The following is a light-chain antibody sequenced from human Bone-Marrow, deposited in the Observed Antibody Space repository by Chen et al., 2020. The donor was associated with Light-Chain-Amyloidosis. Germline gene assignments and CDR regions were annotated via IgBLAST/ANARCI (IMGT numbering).Light chain of an antibody. V-gene: IGLV3-21*02. CDR1: NIGSTS. CDR3: QVWDRSSERPE. Sequence: SYVLTQPSSVSVAPGQTATIACGGNNIGSTSVPWYQQTPGQAPLLVVYDDSDRPSGMPERVSGSNSGNTATLTNSRVEAGDEADYYCQVWDRSSERPEVGGGTKLTDL. J-gene: IGLJ2*01. CDR2: DDS.